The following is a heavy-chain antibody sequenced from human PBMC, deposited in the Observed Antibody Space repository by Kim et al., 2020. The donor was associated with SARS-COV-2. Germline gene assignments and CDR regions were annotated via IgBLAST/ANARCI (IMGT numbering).Heavy chain of an antibody. V-gene: IGHV4-59*01. CDR2: IYYSGST. CDR3: ARSDYYDREEADAFDI. J-gene: IGHJ3*02. CDR1: GGSISSYY. D-gene: IGHD3-22*01. Sequence: SETLSLTCTVSGGSISSYYWSWIRQPPGKGLEWIGYIYYSGSTNYNPSLKSRVTISVDTSKNQFSLKLSSVTAADTAVYYCARSDYYDREEADAFDIWGQGTMVTVSS.